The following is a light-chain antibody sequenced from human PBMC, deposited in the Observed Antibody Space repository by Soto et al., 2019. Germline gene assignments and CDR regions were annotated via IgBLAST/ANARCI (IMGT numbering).Light chain of an antibody. Sequence: DIQMTQSPSSLSASVGDTVTITCPASQAINNYLSWFQQKPGKAPQVLISDASSLQPGVPSRFRGSGSGTHFAFTISSLQPEDIATYYCQHYADLPRTCGQGTDVQI. CDR1: QAINNY. J-gene: IGKJ1*01. CDR2: DAS. CDR3: QHYADLPRT. V-gene: IGKV1-33*01.